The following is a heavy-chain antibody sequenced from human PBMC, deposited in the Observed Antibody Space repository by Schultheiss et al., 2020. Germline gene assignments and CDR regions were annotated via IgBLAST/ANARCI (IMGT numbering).Heavy chain of an antibody. J-gene: IGHJ4*02. CDR2: IYYSGST. CDR1: GGSLSGYY. CDR3: ARHGSYQLLWY. Sequence: SETLSLTCAVYGGSLSGYYWSWIRQPPGKGLEWIGSIYYSGSTYYNPSLKSRVIISVDTSKNQFSLKLNSVTASDTAVYYCARHGSYQLLWYWGQGTLVTVSS. D-gene: IGHD2-2*01. V-gene: IGHV4-39*01.